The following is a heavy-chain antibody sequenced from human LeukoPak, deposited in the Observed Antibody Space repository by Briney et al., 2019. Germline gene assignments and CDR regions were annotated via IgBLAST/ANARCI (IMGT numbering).Heavy chain of an antibody. V-gene: IGHV4-38-2*02. J-gene: IGHJ4*02. CDR2: IYHSGST. D-gene: IGHD2-2*01. Sequence: PSETLSLTCTVSGYSISSGYYWGWIRQPPGKGLEWIGSIYHSGSTHYNPSLKSRVTISVDTSKNQFSLKLSSVTAADTAVYYCARRIPAAMDYWGQGTLVTVSS. CDR1: GYSISSGYY. CDR3: ARRIPAAMDY.